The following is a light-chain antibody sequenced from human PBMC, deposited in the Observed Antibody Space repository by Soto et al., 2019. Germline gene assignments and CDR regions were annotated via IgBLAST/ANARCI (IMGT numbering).Light chain of an antibody. J-gene: IGLJ2*01. CDR3: SSYTSSSKVV. Sequence: QPASVSGSPGQSITISCTGTSSDVGGYNYVSWYQQHPGKAPKLMIYDVSNRPSGVSNRFSGSKSGNTASLTISGLQAEDEADYYCSSYTSSSKVVFGGGTKLTVL. CDR1: SSDVGGYNY. CDR2: DVS. V-gene: IGLV2-14*01.